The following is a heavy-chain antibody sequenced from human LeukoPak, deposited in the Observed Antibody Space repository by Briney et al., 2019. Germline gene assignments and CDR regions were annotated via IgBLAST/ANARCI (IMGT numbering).Heavy chain of an antibody. CDR3: ARRTSSMKYYFDY. CDR1: GGSISSKNYY. Sequence: SETLSLTCSVSGGSISSKNYYWAWIRQPPGKGLEWIGSVYFTGATNYSPPLQSRVTISGDTSKNQISLKLNSVTAADTAVYYCARRTSSMKYYFDYWGQGTLVTVSS. J-gene: IGHJ4*02. CDR2: VYFTGAT. D-gene: IGHD6-6*01. V-gene: IGHV4-39*01.